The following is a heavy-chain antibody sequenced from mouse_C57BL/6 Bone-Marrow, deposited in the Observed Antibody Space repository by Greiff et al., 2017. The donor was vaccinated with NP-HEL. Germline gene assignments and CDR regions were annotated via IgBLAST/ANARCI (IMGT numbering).Heavy chain of an antibody. CDR1: GFNIKDDY. CDR2: IDPENGDT. CDR3: TYGYWYCDV. Sequence: EVQLQQSGAELVRPGASVKLSCTASGFNIKDDYMHWVKQRPEQGLEWIGWIDPENGDTEYASKFQGKATITADTSSNTAYLQLSSLTSEDTAVYYCTYGYWYCDVWGTGTTVTVSS. J-gene: IGHJ1*03. V-gene: IGHV14-4*01. D-gene: IGHD1-1*01.